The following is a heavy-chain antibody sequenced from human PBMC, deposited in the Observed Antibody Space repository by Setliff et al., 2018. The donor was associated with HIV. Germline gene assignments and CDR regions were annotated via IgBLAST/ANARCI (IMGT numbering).Heavy chain of an antibody. J-gene: IGHJ5*02. Sequence: GGSLRLSCAASGSTFSNAWMSWVRQAPGKGLEWVGRIKSKTDGGTTDYAAPVKGRFTISRDDSKNTLYLQMNSLKTEDTAVYYCTAALQQQVVRWFDPWGQGTLVTVSS. V-gene: IGHV3-15*01. CDR1: GSTFSNAW. CDR3: TAALQQQVVRWFDP. CDR2: IKSKTDGGTT. D-gene: IGHD6-13*01.